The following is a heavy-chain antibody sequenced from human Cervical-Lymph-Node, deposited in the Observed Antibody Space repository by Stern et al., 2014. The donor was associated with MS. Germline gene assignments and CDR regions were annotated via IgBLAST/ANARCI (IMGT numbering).Heavy chain of an antibody. Sequence: VQLVQSGGGLVKPGGSLRLSCAASGFSFNNYNMNWVRQAPGKGLEWFSSISSTSSYIYYADSVKGRFTISRDNAKNSLYLQMNSLRAEDTAVYYCASGRSFDYWGQGTLVTVSS. J-gene: IGHJ4*02. D-gene: IGHD1-26*01. CDR3: ASGRSFDY. CDR2: ISSTSSYI. CDR1: GFSFNNYN. V-gene: IGHV3-21*01.